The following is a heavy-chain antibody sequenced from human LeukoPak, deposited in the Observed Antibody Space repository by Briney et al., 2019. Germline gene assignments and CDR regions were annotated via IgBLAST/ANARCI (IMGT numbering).Heavy chain of an antibody. Sequence: SQTLSLTCTVSGGSISSGSYYWSWIQQPAGKGLEWIGRIYTSGSTNYNPSLKSRVTISVDTSKNQFSLKLSSVTAADTAVYYCARGGFGAKGLFDYWGQGTLVTVSS. D-gene: IGHD3-3*01. CDR1: GGSISSGSYY. CDR3: ARGGFGAKGLFDY. J-gene: IGHJ4*02. V-gene: IGHV4-61*02. CDR2: IYTSGST.